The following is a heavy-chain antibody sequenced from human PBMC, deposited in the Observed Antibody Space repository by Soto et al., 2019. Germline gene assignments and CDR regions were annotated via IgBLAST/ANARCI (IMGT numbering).Heavy chain of an antibody. D-gene: IGHD6-6*01. Sequence: PGGSLRLSCAASGFTLSDYYMSWIRQAPGKGLEWVSYISSSGSTIYYADSVKGRFTISRDNAKNSLYLQMNSLRAEDTAVYYCARGLYYGEYSSFDYWGQGTLVTVSS. CDR3: ARGLYYGEYSSFDY. J-gene: IGHJ4*02. CDR2: ISSSGSTI. V-gene: IGHV3-11*01. CDR1: GFTLSDYY.